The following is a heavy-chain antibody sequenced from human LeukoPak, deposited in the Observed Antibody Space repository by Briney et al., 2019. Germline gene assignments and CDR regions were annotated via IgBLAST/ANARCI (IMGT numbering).Heavy chain of an antibody. CDR3: ARPHYSDSSVFDI. V-gene: IGHV1-46*01. CDR1: GYTFTSYY. Sequence: VASVKVSCKASGYTFTSYYMHWVRQAPGQGLEWMGIINPSGGSTSYAQKFQGRVTMTRDTSTSTVYMELRSLRSDDTAVYYCARPHYSDSSVFDIWGQGTMVTVSS. D-gene: IGHD3-22*01. J-gene: IGHJ3*02. CDR2: INPSGGST.